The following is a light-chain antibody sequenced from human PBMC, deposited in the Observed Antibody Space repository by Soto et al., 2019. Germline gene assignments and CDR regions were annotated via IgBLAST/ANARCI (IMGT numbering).Light chain of an antibody. CDR2: EVS. CDR3: CSYAGSSPFV. V-gene: IGLV2-23*02. CDR1: SSDVGSYNL. Sequence: SALTQPASVSGSPGQSITISCTGTSSDVGSYNLVSWYQQHPGKAPKLMIYEVSKRPSGVSNRFSGSKSGNTASLTISGLQAEYEADYYCCSYAGSSPFVFGTGTKLTVL. J-gene: IGLJ1*01.